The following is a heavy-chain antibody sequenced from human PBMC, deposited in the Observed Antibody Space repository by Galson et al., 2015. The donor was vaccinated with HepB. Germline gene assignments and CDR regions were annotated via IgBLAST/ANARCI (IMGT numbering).Heavy chain of an antibody. Sequence: SLRLSCAASGFTFSSYWMSWVRQAPGKGLEWVANIKQDGSEKYYVDSVKGRFTISRDNAKNSLYLQMNSLRAEDTAVYYCARDRYFDWLFTPNFDYWGQGTLATVSS. J-gene: IGHJ4*02. CDR2: IKQDGSEK. V-gene: IGHV3-7*03. CDR1: GFTFSSYW. CDR3: ARDRYFDWLFTPNFDY. D-gene: IGHD3-9*01.